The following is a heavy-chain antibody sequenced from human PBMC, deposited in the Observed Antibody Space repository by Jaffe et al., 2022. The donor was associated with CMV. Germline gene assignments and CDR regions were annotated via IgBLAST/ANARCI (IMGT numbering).Heavy chain of an antibody. Sequence: EVQLVESGGGLVQPGRSLRLSCTASGFTFGDYAMSWVRQAPGKGLEWVGFIRSKAYGGTTEYAASVKGRFTISRDDSKSIAYLQMNSLKTEDTAVYYCTRRVGALLNYWGQGTLVTVSS. CDR1: GFTFGDYA. CDR3: TRRVGALLNY. V-gene: IGHV3-49*04. D-gene: IGHD1-26*01. CDR2: IRSKAYGGTT. J-gene: IGHJ4*02.